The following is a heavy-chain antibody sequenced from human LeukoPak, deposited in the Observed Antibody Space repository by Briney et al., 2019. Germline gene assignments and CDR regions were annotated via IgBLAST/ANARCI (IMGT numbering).Heavy chain of an antibody. CDR1: GFTFRSYA. J-gene: IGHJ5*02. CDR3: ARDVEYRHWFDP. CDR2: ITSGSST. V-gene: IGHV3-23*01. Sequence: GGSLRLSCAASGFTFRSYAMTWVRQAPGKGLEWVSAITSGSSTYYAESVKGRFTISRDNSRNTLYLQMNSLRAEDTAVYYCARDVEYRHWFDPWGQGTLVTVSS. D-gene: IGHD2/OR15-2a*01.